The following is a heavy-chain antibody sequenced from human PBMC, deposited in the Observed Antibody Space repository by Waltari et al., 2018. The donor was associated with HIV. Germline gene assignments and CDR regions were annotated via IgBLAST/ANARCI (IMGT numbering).Heavy chain of an antibody. J-gene: IGHJ4*02. CDR3: ARINCTSVSCYASLDY. V-gene: IGHV1-18*01. CDR1: GYTFTSYG. D-gene: IGHD2-2*01. CDR2: VSAYNGNT. Sequence: QVQLVQSAAEGKKPGDSLTCSCKASGYTFTSYGFSWVRQAPGQGLEWMGWVSAYNGNTNYAQKLQGRVTMTTDTSTSTAYMELRSLRSDDTAVYYCARINCTSVSCYASLDYWGQGTLVTVSS.